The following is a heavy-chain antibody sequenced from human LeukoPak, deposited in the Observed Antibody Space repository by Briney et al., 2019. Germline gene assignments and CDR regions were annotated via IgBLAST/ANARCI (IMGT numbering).Heavy chain of an antibody. Sequence: SVKVSCKASGGTFSSYAISWVGQAPGQGLEWMGGVIPIFGTANYAQKSQRRVTITADESTSTAYMELSSLRSEDTAVYYCARDLGTRYCSGGSCYYYYMDVWGKGTTVTVSS. J-gene: IGHJ6*03. D-gene: IGHD2-15*01. CDR1: GGTFSSYA. CDR2: VIPIFGTA. V-gene: IGHV1-69*13. CDR3: ARDLGTRYCSGGSCYYYYMDV.